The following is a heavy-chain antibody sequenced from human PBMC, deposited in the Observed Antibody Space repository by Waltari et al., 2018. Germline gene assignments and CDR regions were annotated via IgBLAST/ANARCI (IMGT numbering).Heavy chain of an antibody. V-gene: IGHV1-46*01. Sequence: QVQLLQSGAEVKKPGASVKVSCKASGYTFTSYYMNWVRQAPGQGLEWKGIINPSGGSTNYAQNFQGRVTRSRDTATSTVYMELSRLRSEDMAVYYWARGGTGRFSYGRLDSWGQGTLITVSS. D-gene: IGHD5-18*01. J-gene: IGHJ4*02. CDR3: ARGGTGRFSYGRLDS. CDR1: GYTFTSYY. CDR2: INPSGGST.